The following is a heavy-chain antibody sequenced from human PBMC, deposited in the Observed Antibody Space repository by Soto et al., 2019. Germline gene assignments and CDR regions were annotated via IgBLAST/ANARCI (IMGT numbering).Heavy chain of an antibody. CDR1: GFTFTSFA. J-gene: IGHJ3*02. CDR3: AATSYYYGSGSYDDFDI. Sequence: QMPLVQSGPEVKKPGTSVKVSCKASGFTFTSFAMQWVRQARGQRLEWIGWVVVGSGDTNYAQKFQERVTITRDMSTSTAYMELSSLRSEDTAVYFCAATSYYYGSGSYDDFDIWGQGTMVTVSS. V-gene: IGHV1-58*02. D-gene: IGHD3-10*01. CDR2: VVVGSGDT.